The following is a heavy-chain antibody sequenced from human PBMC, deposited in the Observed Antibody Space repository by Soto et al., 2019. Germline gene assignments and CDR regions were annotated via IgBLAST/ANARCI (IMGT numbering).Heavy chain of an antibody. Sequence: PSETLSLTCTVSGGSINSYWWSWIRQPAGKGLEWIGRVYSSGTTDYNPSLKSRATMSVETSKNQFSLKLSSVTAADTAVYYCARDIASYAYGEGYWGQGIQVTVSS. CDR3: ARDIASYAYGEGY. D-gene: IGHD2-21*01. CDR2: VYSSGTT. J-gene: IGHJ4*02. CDR1: GGSINSYW. V-gene: IGHV4-4*07.